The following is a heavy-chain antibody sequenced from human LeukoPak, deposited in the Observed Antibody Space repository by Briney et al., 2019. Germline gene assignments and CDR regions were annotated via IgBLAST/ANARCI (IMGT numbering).Heavy chain of an antibody. V-gene: IGHV4-59*01. CDR3: ARTSSSWL. D-gene: IGHD6-13*01. CDR1: GASINSYY. CDR2: IYDSGST. Sequence: PSETLSLTCTVSGASINSYYWSWIRQPPGKGLEWIGCIYDSGSTDYNPSLKSRVTISVDTSKNHFSLKLTSVTAADTAMYYCARTSSSWLWGQGTLVTVSS. J-gene: IGHJ4*02.